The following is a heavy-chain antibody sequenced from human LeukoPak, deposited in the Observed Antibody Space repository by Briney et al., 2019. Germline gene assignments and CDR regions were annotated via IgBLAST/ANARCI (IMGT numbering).Heavy chain of an antibody. V-gene: IGHV4-34*01. CDR2: INHSGST. J-gene: IGHJ4*02. Sequence: SETLSLTCAVYGGSFSGYYWSWIRQPPGKGLEWIGEINHSGSTNYNPSLKSRVTISVDTSKNQFSLKLSSVTAADTAVYYCASPYSSSSNADYWGQGTLVTVSS. CDR3: ASPYSSSSNADY. D-gene: IGHD6-6*01. CDR1: GGSFSGYY.